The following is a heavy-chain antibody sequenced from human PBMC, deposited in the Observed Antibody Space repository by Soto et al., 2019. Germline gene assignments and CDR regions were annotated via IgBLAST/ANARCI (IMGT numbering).Heavy chain of an antibody. CDR3: ARTRYGDSLGYYYYYGMDV. J-gene: IGHJ6*02. D-gene: IGHD4-17*01. CDR2: IYYSGST. V-gene: IGHV4-59*06. Sequence: SETLSLTCTVSGGYIGSYYWSWIRQPPGKGLEWIGYIYYSGSTYYNPSLKSRVTISVDTSKNQFSLKLSSVTAADTAVYYCARTRYGDSLGYYYYYGMDVWGQGTTVTVSS. CDR1: GGYIGSYY.